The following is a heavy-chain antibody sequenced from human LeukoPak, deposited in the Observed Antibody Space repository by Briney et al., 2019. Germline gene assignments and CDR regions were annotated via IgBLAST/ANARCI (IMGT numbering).Heavy chain of an antibody. CDR2: ITGTT. Sequence: GGSLRPSCAASGFTFTSYAMSWVRHAPGKGLQWVSTITGTTHYADSVRCRFTISRDNSKNILYLQMNSLSNEDTAIYYCAKAFREYGSSTYSSFDIWGQGTMVTVSS. V-gene: IGHV3-23*01. CDR3: AKAFREYGSSTYSSFDI. J-gene: IGHJ3*02. D-gene: IGHD6-13*01. CDR1: GFTFTSYA.